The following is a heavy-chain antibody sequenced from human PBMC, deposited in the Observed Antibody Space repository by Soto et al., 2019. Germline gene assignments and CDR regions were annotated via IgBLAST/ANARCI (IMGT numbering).Heavy chain of an antibody. CDR2: ISGSGGST. CDR1: GFTFSSYA. J-gene: IGHJ4*02. D-gene: IGHD1-26*01. CDR3: ERRGSGSYYDY. V-gene: IGHV3-23*01. Sequence: EVQLLESGGGLVQPGGSLRLSCAASGFTFSSYAMRWVRQAPVKGLEWVSAISGSGGSTYYADYVKGRFTISRDNSKNSLYLQMNSLRAEDTAVYYCERRGSGSYYDYWGQGTLVTVSS.